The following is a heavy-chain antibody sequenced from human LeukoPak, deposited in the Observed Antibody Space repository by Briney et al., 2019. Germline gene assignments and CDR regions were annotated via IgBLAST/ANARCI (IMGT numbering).Heavy chain of an antibody. CDR2: IYYSGNT. CDR3: AGGYSSAYMADMFDP. D-gene: IGHD3-16*01. J-gene: IGHJ5*02. Sequence: PSETLSLTCTVSGGSISSYYWSWIRQPPGKGLEWSGYIYYSGNTNYNPALKSRVIISLDTSRGEFSLKLTSVTAADTAVYYCAGGYSSAYMADMFDPWGQGTLVTVSS. V-gene: IGHV4-59*03. CDR1: GGSISSYY.